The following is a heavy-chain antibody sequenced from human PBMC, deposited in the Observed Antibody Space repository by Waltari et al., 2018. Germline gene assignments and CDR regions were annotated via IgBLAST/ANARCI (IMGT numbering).Heavy chain of an antibody. D-gene: IGHD3-9*01. CDR1: GFSFARFG. V-gene: IGHV3-23*04. Sequence: EVQLVDSGGGLVQPGGPLRLSCSASGFSFARFGMRWFRQAPGKGLEWVAGISGSGETTYYPDSVKGRFTTSRDNEKNIVYLQVSSLRGEDTATYFCARDGYSYDTGYYSGGYFDYWGQGALVTVSS. CDR3: ARDGYSYDTGYYSGGYFDY. J-gene: IGHJ4*02. CDR2: ISGSGETT.